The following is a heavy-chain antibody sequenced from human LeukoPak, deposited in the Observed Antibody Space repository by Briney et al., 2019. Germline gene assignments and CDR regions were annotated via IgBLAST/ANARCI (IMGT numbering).Heavy chain of an antibody. Sequence: SETLSLTCTVSGGSISSYYWSWIRQPPGKGLEWIGEINHGGSTNYNPSLKSRVTISVDTSKNQFSLKLSSVTAADTAVYYCARGRGVPGYWGQGTLVTVSS. D-gene: IGHD2-8*01. V-gene: IGHV4-34*01. CDR1: GGSISSYY. J-gene: IGHJ4*02. CDR3: ARGRGVPGY. CDR2: INHGGST.